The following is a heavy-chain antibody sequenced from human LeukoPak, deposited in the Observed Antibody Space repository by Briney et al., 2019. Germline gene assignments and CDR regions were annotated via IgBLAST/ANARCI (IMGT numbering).Heavy chain of an antibody. V-gene: IGHV3-30-3*01. J-gene: IGHJ4*02. D-gene: IGHD3-10*01. Sequence: GGSLRLSCAASGFTFSNYAIHWVRQAPGKGLEWVAVISYDGSNKYYPDSVKGRFTISRDNSKNTLYLQMNSLRAEDTAVYYCASAMVRGVMRYWGQGTLVTVSS. CDR2: ISYDGSNK. CDR1: GFTFSNYA. CDR3: ASAMVRGVMRY.